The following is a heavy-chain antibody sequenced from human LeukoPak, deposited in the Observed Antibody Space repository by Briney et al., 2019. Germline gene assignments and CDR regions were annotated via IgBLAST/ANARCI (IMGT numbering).Heavy chain of an antibody. CDR1: GYTFTSYG. CDR2: ISAYNGNT. J-gene: IGHJ4*02. D-gene: IGHD3-3*01. V-gene: IGHV1-18*01. Sequence: GASVKVSCKASGYTFTSYGISWVRQAPGQGLEWMGWISAYNGNTNYAQKLQGRVTMTTDTSTSTAYMELRSLRSDDTAVYYCARDDARITIFGVVIKSGHFDYWGQGTLATVSS. CDR3: ARDDARITIFGVVIKSGHFDY.